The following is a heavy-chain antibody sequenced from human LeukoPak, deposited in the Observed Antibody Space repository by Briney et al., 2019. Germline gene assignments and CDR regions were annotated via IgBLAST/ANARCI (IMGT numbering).Heavy chain of an antibody. CDR2: IGTAGDT. V-gene: IGHV3-13*01. J-gene: IGHJ5*02. CDR3: ARDRGGCHYYDSSGYLSDNWFDP. Sequence: GGSLRLSCAASGFTFSSYDMHWVRQATGKGLEWVSAIGTAGDTYYPGSVKGRFTISRENAKNSLYLQMNSLRAGDTAVYYCARDRGGCHYYDSSGYLSDNWFDPWGQGTLVTVSS. D-gene: IGHD3-22*01. CDR1: GFTFSSYD.